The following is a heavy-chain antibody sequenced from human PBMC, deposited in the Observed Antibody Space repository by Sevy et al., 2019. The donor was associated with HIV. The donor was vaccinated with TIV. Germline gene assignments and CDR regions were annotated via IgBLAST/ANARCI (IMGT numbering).Heavy chain of an antibody. CDR2: MKQDGSEE. CDR1: GFSFSIYW. CDR3: VREGLGGYSYSLDY. V-gene: IGHV3-7*01. J-gene: IGHJ4*01. D-gene: IGHD5-18*01. Sequence: GGSLRLSCAASGFSFSIYWMSWVRQAPGKGLEWVATMKQDGSEEDYGDSEKGRLTISRDNAKNSLFLQMNSLSARDRAVYYCVREGLGGYSYSLDYWGHGTLVTVSS.